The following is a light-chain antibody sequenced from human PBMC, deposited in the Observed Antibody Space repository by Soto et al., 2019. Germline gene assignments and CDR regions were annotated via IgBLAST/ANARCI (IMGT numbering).Light chain of an antibody. CDR2: LNSDGSH. CDR3: QPWGTGIHV. CDR1: SGHSSYA. J-gene: IGLJ1*01. V-gene: IGLV4-69*01. Sequence: QLVLTQSPSASASLGASVKLTCTLSSGHSSYAIAWHQQQPGKGPRYLMKLNSDGSHNKGDGIPDRFSGSSSGAERYLTISGLQSEDEADYYCQPWGTGIHVFGTGTKLTVL.